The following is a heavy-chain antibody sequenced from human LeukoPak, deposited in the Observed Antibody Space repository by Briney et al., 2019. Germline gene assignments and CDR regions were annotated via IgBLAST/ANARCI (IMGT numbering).Heavy chain of an antibody. V-gene: IGHV4-59*08. J-gene: IGHJ3*02. CDR1: GGAISSYY. D-gene: IGHD3-10*01. CDR3: ARSHYDAFDI. Sequence: SETLSLTCTASGGAISSYYWSWSRQPPGKGLDWIGYIYYSGSTNYNPSLKSRVTISVDTSKNQFSLKLSSVTAADTAVYYCARSHYDAFDIWGHGTMVTVSS. CDR2: IYYSGST.